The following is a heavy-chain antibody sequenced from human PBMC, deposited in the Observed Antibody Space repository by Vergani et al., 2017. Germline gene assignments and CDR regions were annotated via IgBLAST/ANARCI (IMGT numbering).Heavy chain of an antibody. V-gene: IGHV3-30*18. J-gene: IGHJ6*03. CDR2: ISYDGSNK. D-gene: IGHD2-2*01. Sequence: QGQLVESGGGVVQPGRSLRLSCAASQFTFSSYGMHWVRQAPGKGLEWVAVISYDGSNKYYADSVKGRFTISRDNSKNTLYLQMNSLRAEDTAVYYCAKPAATHYYYYYMDVWGKGTTVTVSS. CDR3: AKPAATHYYYYYMDV. CDR1: QFTFSSYG.